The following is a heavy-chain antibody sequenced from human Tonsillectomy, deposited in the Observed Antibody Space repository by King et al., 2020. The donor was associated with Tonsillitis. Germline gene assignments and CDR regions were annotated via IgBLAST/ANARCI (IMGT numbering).Heavy chain of an antibody. CDR1: GFTFSSYA. CDR3: ARGAWFVVVVAATPQAYFFDY. Sequence: VQLVESGGGVVQPGRSLRLSCAASGFTFSSYAMHWVRQAPGKGLEWVAVISYEGSNKYYADSVKGRFTISRDNSKNTLYLQMNSLRAEDTAVYYCARGAWFVVVVAATPQAYFFDYWGQGTLVTVSS. D-gene: IGHD2-15*01. V-gene: IGHV3-30*04. CDR2: ISYEGSNK. J-gene: IGHJ4*02.